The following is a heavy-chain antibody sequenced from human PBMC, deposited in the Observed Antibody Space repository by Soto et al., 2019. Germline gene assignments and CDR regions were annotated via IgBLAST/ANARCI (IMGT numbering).Heavy chain of an antibody. D-gene: IGHD3-22*01. CDR3: ARLGYYYDSSDY. V-gene: IGHV4-39*01. CDR1: GGSISSSSFS. Sequence: SETPSLTCTFSGGSISSSSFSLGWLRQPPGKGLEWIGSIYYSGTTYYNPSLKSRVTISVDTSKNQFSLKLSSVTAADTAVYYCARLGYYYDSSDYWGQGTLVTVSS. J-gene: IGHJ4*02. CDR2: IYYSGTT.